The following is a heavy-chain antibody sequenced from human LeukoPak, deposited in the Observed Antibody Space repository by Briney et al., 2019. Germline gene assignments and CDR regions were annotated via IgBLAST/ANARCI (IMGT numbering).Heavy chain of an antibody. CDR1: GGSISSSSYY. CDR3: ARRGRTDWFDP. V-gene: IGHV4-39*01. J-gene: IGHJ5*02. Sequence: SETLSLTCTVSGGSISSSSYYWGWIRQPPGKGLEWIGSIYYSGSTYYNPSLKSRVTISVDTSKNQFSLKLSSATAADTAVYYCARRGRTDWFDPWGQGTLVTVSS. D-gene: IGHD1-1*01. CDR2: IYYSGST.